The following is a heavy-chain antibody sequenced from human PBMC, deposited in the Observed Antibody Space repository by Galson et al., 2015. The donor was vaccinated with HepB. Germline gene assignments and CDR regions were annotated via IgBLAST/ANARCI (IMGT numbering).Heavy chain of an antibody. J-gene: IGHJ2*01. CDR3: AKHGQGVAPAGRYFDL. CDR2: TIGPGFDT. Sequence: SLRLSCAASGFTFGRFAMTWVRQAPGKGLEWVATIGPGFDTHYADSVKGRFTVSRDNSEDTLYLQMNSLRVGDTALYYCAKHGQGVAPAGRYFDLWGRGTLVTVSS. CDR1: GFTFGRFA. V-gene: IGHV3-23*01. D-gene: IGHD6-13*01.